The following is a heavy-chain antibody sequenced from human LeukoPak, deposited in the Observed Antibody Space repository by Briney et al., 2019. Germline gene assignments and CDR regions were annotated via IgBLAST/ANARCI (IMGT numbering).Heavy chain of an antibody. V-gene: IGHV1-18*01. J-gene: IGHJ4*02. Sequence: ASVKVSCKASGYTFAAYGFYWVRQAPGHGLEWMGWISSNTGKTDYAQKFQGRVTLTTDTSTSTAYMELRSLRPDDTALYYCAKVAGDRMDYWGKGALLTVSS. CDR3: AKVAGDRMDY. D-gene: IGHD6-13*01. CDR1: GYTFAAYG. CDR2: ISSNTGKT.